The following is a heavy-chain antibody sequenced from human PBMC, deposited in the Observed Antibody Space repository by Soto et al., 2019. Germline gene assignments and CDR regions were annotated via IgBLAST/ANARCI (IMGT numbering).Heavy chain of an antibody. Sequence: QVQLQESGPGLVKPSQTLSLTCTVSGGSISSGGYYWSWIRQHPGKGLEWIGYSYYSGSTYYNPSLKGRVTISVDTSKNQFSLKLSSVTAADTAVYYCARGVRSGWFDPWGQGTLVTVSS. J-gene: IGHJ5*02. CDR2: SYYSGST. CDR3: ARGVRSGWFDP. CDR1: GGSISSGGYY. V-gene: IGHV4-31*03. D-gene: IGHD3-10*01.